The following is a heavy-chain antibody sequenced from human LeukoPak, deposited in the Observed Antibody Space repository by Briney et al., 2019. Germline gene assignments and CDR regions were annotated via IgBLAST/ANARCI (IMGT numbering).Heavy chain of an antibody. J-gene: IGHJ4*02. CDR1: GGSISSSSYY. CDR2: IYYSGST. D-gene: IGHD6-6*01. Sequence: SETLSLTCTVSGGSISSSSYYWGWIRQPPGKGLEWIGSIYYSGSTYYNPSLKSRVTISVDTSKNQFSLKLSSVTAADTAVYYCARDRFGGIAARPFDYWGQGTLVTVSS. V-gene: IGHV4-39*02. CDR3: ARDRFGGIAARPFDY.